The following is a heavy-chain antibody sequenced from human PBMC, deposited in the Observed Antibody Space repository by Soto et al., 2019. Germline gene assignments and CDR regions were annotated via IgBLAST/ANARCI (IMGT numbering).Heavy chain of an antibody. V-gene: IGHV3-53*01. J-gene: IGHJ4*02. D-gene: IGHD3-3*01. Sequence: GWSLRLSCAASGFTISSNYMSWVRQAPGKGLEWVSVIYSGGSTYYADSVKGRFTISRDNSKNTLYLQMNSLRAEDTAVYYCAREPTILDARDYWGQGTLVTVSS. CDR2: IYSGGST. CDR3: AREPTILDARDY. CDR1: GFTISSNY.